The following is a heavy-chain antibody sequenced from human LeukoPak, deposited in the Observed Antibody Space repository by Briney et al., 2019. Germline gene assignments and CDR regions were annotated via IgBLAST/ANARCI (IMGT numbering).Heavy chain of an antibody. CDR1: GFTFSSYA. J-gene: IGHJ4*02. V-gene: IGHV3-23*01. Sequence: GGSLRLSCAASGFTFSSYAMSWVRQAPGKGLEWVSAISGSGGSTYYADSAKGRFTISRDNSKNTLYLQMNSLRAEDTAVYYCAKVLAVAGHFDYWGQGTLVTVSS. CDR3: AKVLAVAGHFDY. CDR2: ISGSGGST. D-gene: IGHD6-19*01.